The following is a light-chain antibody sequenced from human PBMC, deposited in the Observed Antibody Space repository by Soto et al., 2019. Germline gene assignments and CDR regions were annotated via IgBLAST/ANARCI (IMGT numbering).Light chain of an antibody. V-gene: IGKV3-15*01. Sequence: EIVVTQSPATLSLSPGERATLSCRASQSVSSNLAWYQQKPGQAPRLLIYGASTRATGIPARFSGSGSGTEFTLTISSLQSEDFAVYYCQQYNNWAGTFGQGTKVDIK. CDR3: QQYNNWAGT. CDR2: GAS. CDR1: QSVSSN. J-gene: IGKJ1*01.